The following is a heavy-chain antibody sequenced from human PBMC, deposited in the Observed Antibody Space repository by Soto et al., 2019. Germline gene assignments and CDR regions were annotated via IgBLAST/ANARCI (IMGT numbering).Heavy chain of an antibody. V-gene: IGHV3-15*07. CDR2: IKSKTDSGTT. J-gene: IGHJ4*02. CDR1: GFIFSNVW. CDR3: ATDMLDY. Sequence: EVQLVESGGGLVKPGGSLRLSCAASGFIFSNVWMNWVRQAPGKGLEWVGHIKSKTDSGTTDYAAPVKGRFTISRDDSKNTLSLQMNNLKTEDSAVYYGATDMLDYWGQGTLVTVSS. D-gene: IGHD2-2*01.